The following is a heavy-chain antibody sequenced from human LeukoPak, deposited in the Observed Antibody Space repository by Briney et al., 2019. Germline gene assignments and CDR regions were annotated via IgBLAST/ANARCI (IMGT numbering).Heavy chain of an antibody. D-gene: IGHD3/OR15-3a*01. CDR2: IYYSGNT. V-gene: IGHV4-39*01. Sequence: SETLSLTCTVSGVSISSSNSYWGWIRQPPGKGLEWIGSIYYSGNTYYNAPLKSQVSISIDTSKNQFSLRLTSVTAADTAVYYCARQTGSGLFILPGGQGTLVTVSS. CDR1: GVSISSSNSY. J-gene: IGHJ4*02. CDR3: ARQTGSGLFILP.